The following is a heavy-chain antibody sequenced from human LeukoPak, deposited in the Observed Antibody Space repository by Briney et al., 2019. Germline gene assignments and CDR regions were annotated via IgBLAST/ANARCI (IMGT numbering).Heavy chain of an antibody. CDR2: MNPNSGNT. D-gene: IGHD2-15*01. Sequence: ASVKVSCKASGYTFTSYDINWVRQATGQGLEWMGWMNPNSGNTGYAQKFQGRVTMTRNTSISTAYMELSSLRSEDTAVYYCARGRGYCSGGSCYYYFDYWGQGTLVTVSS. CDR1: GYTFTSYD. V-gene: IGHV1-8*01. J-gene: IGHJ4*02. CDR3: ARGRGYCSGGSCYYYFDY.